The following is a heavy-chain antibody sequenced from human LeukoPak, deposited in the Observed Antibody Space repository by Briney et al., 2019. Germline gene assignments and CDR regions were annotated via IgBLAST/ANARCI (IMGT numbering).Heavy chain of an antibody. Sequence: GALRLSCAASGFTFSIYAMSWVRQTPGKGLEWVSVITGNSGDTYYADSVKGRFTISRDNSKNTLYLQMNSLRAEDTAVYYCAKGQTSESRFDYWGQGTLVTVSS. CDR2: ITGNSGDT. V-gene: IGHV3-23*01. CDR1: GFTFSIYA. CDR3: AKGQTSESRFDY. J-gene: IGHJ4*02.